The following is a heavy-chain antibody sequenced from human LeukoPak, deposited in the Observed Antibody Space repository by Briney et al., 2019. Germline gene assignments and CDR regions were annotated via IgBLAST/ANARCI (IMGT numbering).Heavy chain of an antibody. Sequence: GGSLRLSRAASGFTFSSYGMHWVRQAPGKGLEWVAVIWYDGSNKYYADSVKGRFTISRDNSKNTLYLQMNSLRAEDTAVYYCARPPPSYCSGGSCYGGGYYFDYWGQGTLVTVSS. CDR3: ARPPPSYCSGGSCYGGGYYFDY. D-gene: IGHD2-15*01. J-gene: IGHJ4*02. V-gene: IGHV3-33*01. CDR2: IWYDGSNK. CDR1: GFTFSSYG.